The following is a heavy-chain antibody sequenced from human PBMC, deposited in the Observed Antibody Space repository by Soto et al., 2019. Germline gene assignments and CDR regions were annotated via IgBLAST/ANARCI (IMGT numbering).Heavy chain of an antibody. D-gene: IGHD6-19*01. CDR1: GFSFSSYT. CDR3: AKGGRQWLVTSDFNY. V-gene: IGHV3-48*01. Sequence: GGSLRLSCVASGFSFSSYTMNWFRQAPGKGLEWVSDISRNASTISYADSVRGRFTISRDSSKNTVSLEMTSLRAEDTAVYYCAKGGRQWLVTSDFNYWGQGALVTVLL. J-gene: IGHJ4*02. CDR2: ISRNASTI.